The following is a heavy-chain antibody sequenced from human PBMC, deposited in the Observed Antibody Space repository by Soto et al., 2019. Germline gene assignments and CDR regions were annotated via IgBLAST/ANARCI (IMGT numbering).Heavy chain of an antibody. Sequence: PSETLSLTCTVSGGSISNYFWSWIRQPPGKGLEWIGYIYYSGSTNYSPSLKSRVTISVDTSKNKFSLKLSSVTAADTAVYYCAIEAHTPRTAEDDFRGPGTLVTLSS. D-gene: IGHD6-13*01. CDR1: GGSISNYF. V-gene: IGHV4-59*12. CDR2: IYYSGST. CDR3: AIEAHTPRTAEDDF. J-gene: IGHJ4*02.